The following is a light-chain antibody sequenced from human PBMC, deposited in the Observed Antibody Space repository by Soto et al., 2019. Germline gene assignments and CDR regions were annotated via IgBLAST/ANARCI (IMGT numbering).Light chain of an antibody. CDR2: GAS. V-gene: IGKV3-15*01. CDR3: QQYDRWPKT. CDR1: QSVSSN. Sequence: EIVMTQSPATLSVSPGERATLSCRASQSVSSNLAWYQQKPGQAPRLLIYGASTRATGIPARFSGSGSGTELTLTISSLQSEDFAVYYCQQYDRWPKTFGQGNKVDIK. J-gene: IGKJ1*01.